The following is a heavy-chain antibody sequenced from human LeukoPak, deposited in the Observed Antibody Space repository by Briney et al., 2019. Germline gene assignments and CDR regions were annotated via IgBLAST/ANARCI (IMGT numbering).Heavy chain of an antibody. Sequence: ASVKVSCKASGYTFTSYDINWVRQATGQGLEWMGWMNPNNGNTAYAQNFQGRVTMTRDTSISTAYMELSSLRSDDTAVYYCARGIFSSNWNFDYWGQGTLVTVSS. V-gene: IGHV1-8*01. CDR3: ARGIFSSNWNFDY. J-gene: IGHJ4*02. D-gene: IGHD1-20*01. CDR2: MNPNNGNT. CDR1: GYTFTSYD.